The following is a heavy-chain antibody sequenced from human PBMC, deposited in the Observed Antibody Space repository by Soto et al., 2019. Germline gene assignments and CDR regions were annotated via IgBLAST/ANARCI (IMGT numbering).Heavy chain of an antibody. D-gene: IGHD6-13*01. J-gene: IGHJ4*02. CDR2: IDPSDSYT. Sequence: GESLKISCKGYGYSFTSYWISWVREMPGKGLEWMGRIDPSDSYTNYSPSFQGHVTISADKSISTAYLQWSSLKASDTAMYYCARFISSSWSQGLDYWGQGTLVTVSS. CDR3: ARFISSSWSQGLDY. V-gene: IGHV5-10-1*01. CDR1: GYSFTSYW.